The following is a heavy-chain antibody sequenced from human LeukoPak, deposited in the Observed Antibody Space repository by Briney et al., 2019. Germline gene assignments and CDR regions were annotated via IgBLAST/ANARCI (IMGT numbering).Heavy chain of an antibody. D-gene: IGHD4-23*01. Sequence: GGSLRLSCAASGFTVSSNYMSWVRQAPGKGLEWVSVIYSGGNTYYADSVKGRFIISRDNSKNTLYLQMDSLRAEDTAVYYCASSYGGNSGWFDPWGQGTLVTVSS. CDR2: IYSGGNT. CDR1: GFTVSSNY. J-gene: IGHJ5*02. V-gene: IGHV3-66*01. CDR3: ASSYGGNSGWFDP.